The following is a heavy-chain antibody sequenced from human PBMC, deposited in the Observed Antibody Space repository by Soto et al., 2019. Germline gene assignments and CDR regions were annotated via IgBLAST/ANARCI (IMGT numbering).Heavy chain of an antibody. J-gene: IGHJ3*02. CDR3: ARDRRGLHSI. CDR2: ISSSSTTI. CDR1: GFTFNSYS. Sequence: PGGSLRLSCAASGFTFNSYSMSWVRQAPGKGLEWVSYISSSSTTIYYADSVKGRFTISRDNANNSVFLQMNSLRDEDTAVYYCARDRRGLHSIRGQGPMVTVSS. V-gene: IGHV3-48*02.